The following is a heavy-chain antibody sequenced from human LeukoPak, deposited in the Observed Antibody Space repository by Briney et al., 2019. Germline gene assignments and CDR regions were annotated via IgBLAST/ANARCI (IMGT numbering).Heavy chain of an antibody. CDR3: ARVASVNYDILTALDY. Sequence: ASVKVSCKASGYTFTSYGISWVRQAPGQGLEWMGWISAYNGNTNYAQKLQGRVTMTTDTSTSTAYMELRSLRSDDTAVYYCARVASVNYDILTALDYWGQGTLVTVSS. V-gene: IGHV1-18*01. J-gene: IGHJ4*02. CDR1: GYTFTSYG. CDR2: ISAYNGNT. D-gene: IGHD3-9*01.